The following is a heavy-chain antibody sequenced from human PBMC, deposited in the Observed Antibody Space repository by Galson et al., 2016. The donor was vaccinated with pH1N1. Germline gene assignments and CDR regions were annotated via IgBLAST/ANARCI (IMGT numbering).Heavy chain of an antibody. CDR1: GGAFSRNA. CDR3: ATDGGRGNTWLYYFEY. CDR2: VIPIFSIV. Sequence: SVKVSCKASGGAFSRNAITWVRQAPGQGLECMGRVIPIFSIVKYAQKFQGRVTISADKSTSTAYMELSNLSSEDTAVYYCATDGGRGNTWLYYFEYWGQGTLVTVSS. V-gene: IGHV1-69*04. J-gene: IGHJ4*02. D-gene: IGHD3-16*01.